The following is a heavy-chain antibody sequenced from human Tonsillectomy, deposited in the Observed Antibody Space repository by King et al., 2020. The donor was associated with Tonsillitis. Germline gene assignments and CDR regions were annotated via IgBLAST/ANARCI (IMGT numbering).Heavy chain of an antibody. Sequence: LQLQESGPGLVKPSETLSLTCTVSGGSISSSSYYWGWIRQPPGKGLEWIGSISYSGSTYYNPSLKSRVTISVDTSKNQFSLKLSSVTAADTAVYYCARLTLTIFYFYYMDVWGKGTTVTVSS. D-gene: IGHD4-11*01. J-gene: IGHJ6*03. CDR1: GGSISSSSYY. V-gene: IGHV4-39*01. CDR2: ISYSGST. CDR3: ARLTLTIFYFYYMDV.